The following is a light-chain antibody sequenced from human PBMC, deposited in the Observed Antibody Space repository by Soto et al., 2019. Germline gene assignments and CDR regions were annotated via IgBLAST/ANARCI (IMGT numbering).Light chain of an antibody. Sequence: QSVLTQSPSASGTPGQRVTISCSGTTSNIESRTFNGYQHVPGTAPKLLISSNHQRPSGVPDRFSASKSGTSGSLAISGLQSEDEADYYCAVWDDRLNGWVFGGGTKVTVL. CDR3: AVWDDRLNGWV. V-gene: IGLV1-44*01. CDR2: SNH. J-gene: IGLJ3*02. CDR1: TSNIESRT.